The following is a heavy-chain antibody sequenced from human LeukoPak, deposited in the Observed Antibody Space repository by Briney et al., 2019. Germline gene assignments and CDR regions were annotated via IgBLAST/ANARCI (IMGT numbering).Heavy chain of an antibody. CDR1: GFTFSTYW. CDR3: TKDTFGDRDY. CDR2: ITPDGSST. D-gene: IGHD2-21*01. Sequence: GGSLRLSCAASGFTFSTYWMHWVRQAPGKGLMWVARITPDGSSTNYADSVQGRFTVSRDNAKNTLYLQMNSLRVEDTALYYCTKDTFGDRDYWGQGTLVTVSS. V-gene: IGHV3-74*01. J-gene: IGHJ4*02.